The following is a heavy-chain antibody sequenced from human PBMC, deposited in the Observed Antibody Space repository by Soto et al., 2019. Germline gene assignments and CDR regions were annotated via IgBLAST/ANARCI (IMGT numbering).Heavy chain of an antibody. CDR3: ARDYRERGYSRSCGY. CDR2: INSDGSST. J-gene: IGHJ4*02. D-gene: IGHD6-13*01. V-gene: IGHV3-74*01. Sequence: EVQLVESGGGLVQPGGSLRLSCAASGFTFSSYWMHWVRQAPGKGLVWVSRINSDGSSTSYADSVKGRFTISRDNAKNTLDLQMNSLRAEDTAVYYCARDYRERGYSRSCGYWGQGTLVTVSS. CDR1: GFTFSSYW.